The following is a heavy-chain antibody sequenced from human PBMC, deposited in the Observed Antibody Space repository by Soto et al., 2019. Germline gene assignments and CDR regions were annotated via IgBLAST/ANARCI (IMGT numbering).Heavy chain of an antibody. J-gene: IGHJ4*02. CDR3: ASLRMAGYLSLDY. CDR2: ISSSSSYI. D-gene: IGHD6-19*01. Sequence: EVQLVESGGGLVKPGGSLRLSCAASGFTFSSYSMNWVRQAPGKGLEWVSSISSSSSYIYYADSVKGRFTISRDNAKNSLYPQMKSLRAEDTAVYYCASLRMAGYLSLDYWGQGTLVTVSS. CDR1: GFTFSSYS. V-gene: IGHV3-21*01.